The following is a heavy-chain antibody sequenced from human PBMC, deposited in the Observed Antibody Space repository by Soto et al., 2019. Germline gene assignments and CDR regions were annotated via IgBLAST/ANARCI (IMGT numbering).Heavy chain of an antibody. Sequence: QVQLQESGPGLVKPSQTLSLTCTVSGGSISDGAYYLSWIRQPPGKGLEWIGHIYDSGNTYNNPSLKSRLTISVDKSKNHFSLNLNSVTAADTAVYYCASGLSGDKVDQWGQGTLVTVSS. CDR1: GGSISDGAYY. J-gene: IGHJ4*02. D-gene: IGHD2-21*01. V-gene: IGHV4-30-4*01. CDR2: IYDSGNT. CDR3: ASGLSGDKVDQ.